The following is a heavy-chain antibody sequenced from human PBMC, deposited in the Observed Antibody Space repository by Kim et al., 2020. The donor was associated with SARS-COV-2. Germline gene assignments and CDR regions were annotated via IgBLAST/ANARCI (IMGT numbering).Heavy chain of an antibody. CDR1: GGSFSAFY. J-gene: IGHJ4*02. V-gene: IGHV4-34*01. Sequence: SETLSLTCAVSGGSFSAFYWNWIRQPPGKGLEWIGEINHSGSTNYNPSLKSRVTISVDTSKNQFSLRLSSVTAADTAVYYCASGYKATVGYWSQGTLVTV. CDR2: INHSGST. D-gene: IGHD4-17*01. CDR3: ASGYKATVGY.